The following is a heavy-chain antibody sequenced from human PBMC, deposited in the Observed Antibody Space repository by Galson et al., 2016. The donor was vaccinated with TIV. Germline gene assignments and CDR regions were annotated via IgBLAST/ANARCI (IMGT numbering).Heavy chain of an antibody. J-gene: IGHJ6*03. CDR2: IHYSGST. V-gene: IGHV4-30-4*08. Sequence: TLSLTCTVSGGSMTNDDYYWSWVRQSPGKGLEWIGYIHYSGSTNYNPSLKSRVTISVDTSTTQFSLTLNSVTAADTAVYYCARHGVGYNSGPRGYYYYFYIDVWGKGTTVAVSS. D-gene: IGHD1-20*01. CDR1: GGSMTNDDYY. CDR3: ARHGVGYNSGPRGYYYYFYIDV.